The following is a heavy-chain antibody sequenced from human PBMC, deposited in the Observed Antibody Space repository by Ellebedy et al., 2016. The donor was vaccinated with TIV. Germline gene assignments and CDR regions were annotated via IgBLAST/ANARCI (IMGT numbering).Heavy chain of an antibody. V-gene: IGHV3-48*01. CDR2: ISSSHSPI. Sequence: GESPKISCAASGFTFGNHNMTWVRQAPGKGLEWIAYISSSHSPIYYADSVKGRFTISRDNAENSLHMQMNSLRAEDTAVYVCARDRSDAFDIWGQGTLVTVSS. J-gene: IGHJ3*02. CDR1: GFTFGNHN. CDR3: ARDRSDAFDI.